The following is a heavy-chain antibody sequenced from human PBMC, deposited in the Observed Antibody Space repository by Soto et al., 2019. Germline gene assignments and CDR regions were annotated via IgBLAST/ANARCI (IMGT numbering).Heavy chain of an antibody. V-gene: IGHV3-7*01. CDR3: AREGDSIWGSYRSCRFDP. Sequence: EVQLVESGGGLVQPGGSLRLSCAASGFTFSSYWMSWVRQAPGKGLEWVANIKQDGSEKYYVDSVKGRFTISRDNAKNSLYLQMNSVRAEDTAVYYCAREGDSIWGSYRSCRFDPWGQGTLVTVSS. J-gene: IGHJ5*02. CDR2: IKQDGSEK. D-gene: IGHD3-16*02. CDR1: GFTFSSYW.